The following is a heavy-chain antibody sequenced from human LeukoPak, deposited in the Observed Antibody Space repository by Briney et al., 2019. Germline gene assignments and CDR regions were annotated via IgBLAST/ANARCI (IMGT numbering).Heavy chain of an antibody. Sequence: PSETLSLTCTVSGGSISSSSYYWGWIRQPPGKGLEWIGSIYYSGSTYYNPSLKSRVTISVDTSKNQFSLKLSSVTAADTAVYYCVRDGRRYYDSSGPADYWGQGTLVTVSS. V-gene: IGHV4-39*07. CDR2: IYYSGST. J-gene: IGHJ4*02. CDR1: GGSISSSSYY. D-gene: IGHD3-22*01. CDR3: VRDGRRYYDSSGPADY.